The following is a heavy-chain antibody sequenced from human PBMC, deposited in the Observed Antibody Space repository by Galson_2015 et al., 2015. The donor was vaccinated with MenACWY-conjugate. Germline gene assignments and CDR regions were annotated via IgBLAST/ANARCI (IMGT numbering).Heavy chain of an antibody. CDR2: INQDGDEK. CDR1: GFIISSHC. Sequence: SLRLSCAASGFIISSHCMSWVRQAPGRGLEWVANINQDGDEKYYVDSVKGRFTISRDNAKNSLYVQMNSLRAEDTAVYYCARTYYYDRSKYRHFDLWGQGTLVTVSS. J-gene: IGHJ4*02. V-gene: IGHV3-7*01. D-gene: IGHD3-22*01. CDR3: ARTYYYDRSKYRHFDL.